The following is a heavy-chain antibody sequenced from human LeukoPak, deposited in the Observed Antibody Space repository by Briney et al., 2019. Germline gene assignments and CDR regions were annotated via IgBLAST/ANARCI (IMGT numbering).Heavy chain of an antibody. CDR2: ISGSGGST. CDR1: GFTFSSYA. D-gene: IGHD7-27*01. CDR3: AKDRKLGTYFDY. Sequence: PGGSLRLSCAASGFTFSSYAMSWVRQAPGKELEGVSAISGSGGSTYYADSVKGRFTISRDNSKNTLYLQMNSLRAEDTAVYYCAKDRKLGTYFDYWGQGTLVTVSS. J-gene: IGHJ4*02. V-gene: IGHV3-23*01.